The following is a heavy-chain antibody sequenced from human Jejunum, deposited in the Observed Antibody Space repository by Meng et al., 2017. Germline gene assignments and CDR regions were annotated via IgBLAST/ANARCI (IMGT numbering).Heavy chain of an antibody. D-gene: IGHD6-6*01. CDR3: ARVDSTSSEDF. CDR1: GFILSNYW. Sequence: GESLKISCAASGFILSNYWMSWVRQAPGKGLEWVANIKQDGSEKYYADSVKGRFTISRDNANNSLYLQMNYLGVDDTAMYFCARVDSTSSEDFWGRGTLVTVSS. CDR2: IKQDGSEK. V-gene: IGHV3-7*01. J-gene: IGHJ4*02.